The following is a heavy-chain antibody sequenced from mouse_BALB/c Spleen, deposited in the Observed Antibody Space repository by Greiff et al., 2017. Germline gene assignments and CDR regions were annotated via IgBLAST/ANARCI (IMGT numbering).Heavy chain of an antibody. CDR1: GFTFSSFG. D-gene: IGHD1-1*01. CDR3: ASHYYYGSSYWYFDV. CDR2: ISSGSSTI. Sequence: DVKLVESGGGLVQPGGSRKLSCAASGFTFSSFGMHWVRQAPEKGLEWVAYISSGSSTIYYADTVKGRFTISRDNPKNTLFLQMTSLKSEDTAMYYCASHYYYGSSYWYFDVWGAGTTVTVSS. V-gene: IGHV5-17*02. J-gene: IGHJ1*01.